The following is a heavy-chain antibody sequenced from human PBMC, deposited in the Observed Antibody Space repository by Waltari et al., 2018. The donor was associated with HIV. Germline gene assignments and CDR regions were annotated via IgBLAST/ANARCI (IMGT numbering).Heavy chain of an antibody. D-gene: IGHD3-16*01. CDR1: GFTFSSYD. Sequence: QPGGSLRLSCAASGFTFSSYDMHWVRQATGKGLEWVSAIGTAGDTYYPGSVKGRFTISRENAKNSLYLQMNSLRAEDTAVYYCARTLAQGWGLDYWGQGTLVTVSS. J-gene: IGHJ4*02. CDR3: ARTLAQGWGLDY. V-gene: IGHV3-13*01. CDR2: IGTAGDT.